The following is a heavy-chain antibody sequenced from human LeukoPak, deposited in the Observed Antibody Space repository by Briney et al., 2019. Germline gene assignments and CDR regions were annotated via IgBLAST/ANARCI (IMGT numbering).Heavy chain of an antibody. CDR1: GYTFTSYA. CDR3: ARDIKVYYYGSGSPIYGMDV. V-gene: IGHV1-3*01. Sequence: ASVKVSCKASGYTFTSYAMHWVRQAPGQRLEWMGWINAGNGNTNYAQKLQGRVTMTTDTSTSTAYMELRSLRSDDTAVYYCARDIKVYYYGSGSPIYGMDVWGQGTTVTVSS. CDR2: INAGNGNT. D-gene: IGHD3-10*01. J-gene: IGHJ6*02.